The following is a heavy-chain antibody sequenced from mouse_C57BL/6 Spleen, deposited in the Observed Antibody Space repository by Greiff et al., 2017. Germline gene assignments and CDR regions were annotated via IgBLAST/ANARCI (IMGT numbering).Heavy chain of an antibody. CDR1: GFTFSSYG. CDR2: ISSGGSYT. D-gene: IGHD1-1*01. Sequence: EVHLVESGGDLVKPGGSLKLSCAASGFTFSSYGMSWVRQTPDKRLEWVATISSGGSYTYYPDSVKGRFTISRDNAKNTLYLQMSSLKSEDTAMYYCARPDYYGSSGWFAYWGQGTLVTVSA. CDR3: ARPDYYGSSGWFAY. V-gene: IGHV5-6*01. J-gene: IGHJ3*01.